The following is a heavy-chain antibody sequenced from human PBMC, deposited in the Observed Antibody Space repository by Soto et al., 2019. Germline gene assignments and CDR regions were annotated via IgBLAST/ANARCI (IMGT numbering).Heavy chain of an antibody. V-gene: IGHV1-2*02. CDR1: GYTFTGYY. CDR2: INPNSGGT. J-gene: IGHJ6*02. Sequence: ASVKVSCKASGYTFTGYYMHWVRQAPGQGLEWMGWINPNSGGTNYAQKFQGRVTMTRDTSNSTAYMELSRLRSDDTAVYYCASSYYYDSSGQVPYYYYGMDVWGQGTTVTVSS. CDR3: ASSYYYDSSGQVPYYYYGMDV. D-gene: IGHD3-22*01.